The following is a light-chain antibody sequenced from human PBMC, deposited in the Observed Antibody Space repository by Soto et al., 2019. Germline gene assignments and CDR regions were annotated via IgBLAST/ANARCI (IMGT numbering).Light chain of an antibody. CDR3: QQYNNWPPCT. CDR2: GAS. J-gene: IGKJ1*01. Sequence: EIVMTQSPATLSVSPGERATLSCRASQSVSSNLAWYQQKPGQAPRLLIYGASTRATGIPARFSGSGSGTEFTLTISSLQSEDSAVYYCQQYNNWPPCTFGQGTKVEIK. CDR1: QSVSSN. V-gene: IGKV3-15*01.